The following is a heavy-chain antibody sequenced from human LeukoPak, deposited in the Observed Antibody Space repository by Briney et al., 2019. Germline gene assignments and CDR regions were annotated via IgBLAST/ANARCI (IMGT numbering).Heavy chain of an antibody. CDR2: IIPIFGTA. J-gene: IGHJ5*02. CDR3: ARAPRIVGAASWFDP. V-gene: IGHV1-69*13. D-gene: IGHD1-26*01. Sequence: SVKVSCKASGGTFSSYAISWVRQAPGQGLEWMGGIIPIFGTANYAQKFQGRVTITADESTSTAYMELSSLRSEDTAVYYCARAPRIVGAASWFDPWGQGTLVTVSS. CDR1: GGTFSSYA.